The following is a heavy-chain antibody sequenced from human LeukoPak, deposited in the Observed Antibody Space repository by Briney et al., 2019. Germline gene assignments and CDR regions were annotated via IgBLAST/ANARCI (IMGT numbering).Heavy chain of an antibody. CDR2: INHSGST. CDR1: GGSFSGYY. D-gene: IGHD6-19*01. J-gene: IGHJ4*02. Sequence: SETLSLTCAVYGGSFSGYYWSWIRQPPGKGLEWIGEINHSGSTNYNPSLKSRVTISVDTSKNQFSLKLSSVTAADTAVYYCAGGGSRIAVAGTFDYWGQGTLVTVSS. V-gene: IGHV4-34*01. CDR3: AGGGSRIAVAGTFDY.